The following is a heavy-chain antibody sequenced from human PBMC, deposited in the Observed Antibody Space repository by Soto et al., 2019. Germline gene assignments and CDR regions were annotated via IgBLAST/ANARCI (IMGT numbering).Heavy chain of an antibody. Sequence: ASVKVSCKASGGTFSSYAISWVRQAPGQGLEWMGGIIPIFGTANYAQKFQGRVTITADESTSTAYTELSSLRSEDTAVYYCAVRKRGVDIVVVPAAGYYYYYGMDVWGQGTTVTVSS. J-gene: IGHJ6*02. D-gene: IGHD2-2*01. V-gene: IGHV1-69*13. CDR3: AVRKRGVDIVVVPAAGYYYYYGMDV. CDR2: IIPIFGTA. CDR1: GGTFSSYA.